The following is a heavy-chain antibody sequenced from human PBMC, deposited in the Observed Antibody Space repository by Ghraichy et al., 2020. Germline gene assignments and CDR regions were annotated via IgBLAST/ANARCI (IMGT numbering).Heavy chain of an antibody. CDR2: ISGSGGST. Sequence: GGSLRLSCAASGFTFSSYAMSWVRQAPGKGLEWVSAISGSGGSTYYADSVKGRFTISRDNSKNTLYLQMNSLRAEDTAVYYCAKDHSAGGWGYGDYLGYWGQGTLVTVSS. J-gene: IGHJ4*02. CDR1: GFTFSSYA. V-gene: IGHV3-23*01. CDR3: AKDHSAGGWGYGDYLGY. D-gene: IGHD4-17*01.